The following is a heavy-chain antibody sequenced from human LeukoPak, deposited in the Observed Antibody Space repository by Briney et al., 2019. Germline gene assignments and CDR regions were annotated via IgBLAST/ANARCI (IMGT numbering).Heavy chain of an antibody. J-gene: IGHJ3*02. V-gene: IGHV4-39*01. CDR3: ARLLYYSGNFYFDI. D-gene: IGHD3-22*01. CDR1: GGSISSSSYY. Sequence: PSETLSLTCTVSGGSISSSSYYWGWIRQPPGKGLEWIGSIYYSGSTYYNPSLKSRVTISVDTSKNQFSLKLSSVTAADTAVYYCARLLYYSGNFYFDIWGQGTMVTVSS. CDR2: IYYSGST.